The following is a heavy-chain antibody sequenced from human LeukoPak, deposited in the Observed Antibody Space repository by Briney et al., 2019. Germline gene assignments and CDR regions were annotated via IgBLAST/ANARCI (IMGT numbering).Heavy chain of an antibody. V-gene: IGHV4-34*01. CDR3: ARPFSDSNDAFDI. J-gene: IGHJ3*02. CDR1: GGSFSGYY. Sequence: SETLSLTCAVYGGSFSGYYWSWIRQPPGKGLEWIGEINHSGSTNYNPSLKSRVTISVDTSKNQFSLKLSSVTAADTAVYYRARPFSDSNDAFDIWGQGTMVTVSS. D-gene: IGHD2-21*01. CDR2: INHSGST.